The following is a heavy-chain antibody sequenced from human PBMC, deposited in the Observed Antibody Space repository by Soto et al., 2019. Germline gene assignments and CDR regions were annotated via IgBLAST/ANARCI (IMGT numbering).Heavy chain of an antibody. CDR2: IYYSGST. J-gene: IGHJ3*02. V-gene: IGHV4-39*01. CDR1: GGSISSSSYY. Sequence: PSETLSLTCTVSGGSISSSSYYWGWIRQPPGKGLEWIGSIYYSGSTYYNPSLKSQVTISVDTSKNQFSLKLSSVTAADTAVYYCARYSSGWRDAFDIWGQGTMVTVSS. D-gene: IGHD6-19*01. CDR3: ARYSSGWRDAFDI.